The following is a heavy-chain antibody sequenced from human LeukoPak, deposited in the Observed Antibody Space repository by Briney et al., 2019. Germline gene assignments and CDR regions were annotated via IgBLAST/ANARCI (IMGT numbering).Heavy chain of an antibody. CDR3: ARGGRAARKFDY. Sequence: GSLRLSCTASGFTFGDYAMSWFRQAPGKGLEWIGEINHSGSTNYNPSLKSRVTISVDTSKNQFSLKLSPVTAADTAVYYCARGGRAARKFDYWGQGTLVTVSS. D-gene: IGHD6-6*01. CDR1: GFTFGDYA. V-gene: IGHV4-34*01. J-gene: IGHJ4*02. CDR2: INHSGST.